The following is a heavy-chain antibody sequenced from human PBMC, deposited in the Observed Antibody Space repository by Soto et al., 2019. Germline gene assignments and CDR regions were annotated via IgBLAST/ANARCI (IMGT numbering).Heavy chain of an antibody. CDR1: GGSFSGYY. J-gene: IGHJ3*02. CDR3: SRAGDCTNGVCYAFDI. D-gene: IGHD2-8*01. V-gene: IGHV4-34*01. Sequence: SETLSLTCAVYGGSFSGYYWSWIRQPPGKGLEWIGEINHSGSTNYNPSLKSRVTISVDTSKNQFSLKLGSVTAADTAVYYCSRAGDCTNGVCYAFDIWGQGTMVTVSS. CDR2: INHSGST.